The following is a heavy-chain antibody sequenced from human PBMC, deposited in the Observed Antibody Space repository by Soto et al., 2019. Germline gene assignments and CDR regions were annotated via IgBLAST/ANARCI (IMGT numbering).Heavy chain of an antibody. V-gene: IGHV3-7*05. CDR3: VRDVI. J-gene: IGHJ4*02. CDR1: GFSFSSFW. CDR2: IKEDGSEK. Sequence: EVQLVESGGGLVQPGGSQRLSCAASGFSFSSFWMSWVRQAPGKGLEWVAAIKEDGSEKNYVDSVRGRFTISRDNAKNSLYLQMNSLRADDTAVYYCVRDVIWGQGSLVTVSS.